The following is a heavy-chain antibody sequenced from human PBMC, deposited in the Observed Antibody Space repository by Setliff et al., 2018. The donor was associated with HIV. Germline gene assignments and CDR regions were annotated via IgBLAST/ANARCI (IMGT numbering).Heavy chain of an antibody. CDR1: GGTFSSYV. D-gene: IGHD2-15*01. Sequence: SVKVSCKASGGTFSSYVISWVRQAPGQGPEWMGGIIPMYGVANYAQKFQGRVTITTDESTSTAYMELSSLRSEDTAVYYCALPYCGGGNCWSSASLPPAGWFDPWGQGTLVTSP. CDR2: IIPMYGVA. V-gene: IGHV1-69*05. J-gene: IGHJ5*02. CDR3: ALPYCGGGNCWSSASLPPAGWFDP.